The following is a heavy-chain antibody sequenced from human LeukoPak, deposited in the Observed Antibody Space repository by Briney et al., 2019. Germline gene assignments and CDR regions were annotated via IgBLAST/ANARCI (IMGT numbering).Heavy chain of an antibody. CDR3: ANGGGGVDY. J-gene: IGHJ4*02. CDR1: GLTFSNYW. V-gene: IGHV3-7*02. D-gene: IGHD4-23*01. Sequence: GGSLRLSCAASGLTFSNYWMTWVRQAPGKGLQWVANINQDGSEKYYVDSVKGRFIISRDNAKNSLYLQLNSLRADDTAVYCCANGGGGVDYWGQGTLVTVSS. CDR2: INQDGSEK.